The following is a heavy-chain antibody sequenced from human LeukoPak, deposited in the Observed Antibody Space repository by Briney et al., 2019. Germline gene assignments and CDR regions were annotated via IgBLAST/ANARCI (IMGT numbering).Heavy chain of an antibody. CDR1: GFTFSSYS. CDR3: ARDVELF. D-gene: IGHD1-7*01. Sequence: GGSLRLSCAASGFTFSSYSMNWVRQAPGKGLEWVANIKQDGSEKYYVDSVKGRFTISRDNAKNSLYLQMNSLRAEDTAVYYCARDVELFWGQGTLVTVSS. CDR2: IKQDGSEK. J-gene: IGHJ4*02. V-gene: IGHV3-7*01.